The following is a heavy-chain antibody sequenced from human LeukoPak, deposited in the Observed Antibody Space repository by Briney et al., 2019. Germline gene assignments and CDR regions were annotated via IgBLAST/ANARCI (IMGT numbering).Heavy chain of an antibody. V-gene: IGHV4-39*07. CDR2: IYYSGST. D-gene: IGHD3-22*01. CDR1: GASISNHDYY. CDR3: ARDKLAAYYYDNSGGDDAFDI. Sequence: SSETLSLTCSVSGASISNHDYYWVWIRQHPGKGLEWIGYIYYSGSTYYNPSLKSRVTISVDTSKNQFSLKLSSVTAADTAIYYCARDKLAAYYYDNSGGDDAFDIWGQGTMVTVSS. J-gene: IGHJ3*02.